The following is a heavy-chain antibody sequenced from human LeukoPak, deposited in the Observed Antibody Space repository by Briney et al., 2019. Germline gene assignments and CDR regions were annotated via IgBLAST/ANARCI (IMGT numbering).Heavy chain of an antibody. Sequence: GESLKISCKGSGYSFTSYWIGWVRQMPGKGLEWMGIIYPGDSDTRYSPSFQGQVTISADKSISTAYLQWSSLKASDTAMYYCARQGLGYCSGGSCYHHDAFDIWGQGTMVTVSP. CDR1: GYSFTSYW. CDR2: IYPGDSDT. CDR3: ARQGLGYCSGGSCYHHDAFDI. J-gene: IGHJ3*02. V-gene: IGHV5-51*01. D-gene: IGHD2-15*01.